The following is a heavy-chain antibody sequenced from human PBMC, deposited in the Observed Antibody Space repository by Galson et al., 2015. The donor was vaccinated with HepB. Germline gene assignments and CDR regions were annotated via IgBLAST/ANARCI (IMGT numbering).Heavy chain of an antibody. V-gene: IGHV3-48*01. J-gene: IGHJ4*02. Sequence: SLRLSCAASGFTFSGSSMNWVRQAPGKGLEWVSYISSSGSTIYYADSVKGRFTISRDNANNSLDLQMNSLRAEDTALYFCARGRDNWNRYYFDYWGLGSLVTASS. CDR3: ARGRDNWNRYYFDY. CDR2: ISSSGSTI. D-gene: IGHD1-1*01. CDR1: GFTFSGSS.